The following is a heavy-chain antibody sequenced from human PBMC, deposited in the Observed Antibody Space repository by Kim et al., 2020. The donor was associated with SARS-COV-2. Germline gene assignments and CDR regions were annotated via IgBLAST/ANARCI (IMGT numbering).Heavy chain of an antibody. CDR2: IYYSGST. D-gene: IGHD3-22*01. J-gene: IGHJ4*02. CDR3: ARHASFPYYYDSSGYWNY. V-gene: IGHV4-39*01. CDR1: GGSISSSSYY. Sequence: SETLSLTCTVSGGSISSSSYYWGWIRQPPGKGLEWIGSIYYSGSTYYNPSLKSRVTISVDTSKNQFSLKLSSVTAADTAVYYCARHASFPYYYDSSGYWNYWGQGTLVTVSS.